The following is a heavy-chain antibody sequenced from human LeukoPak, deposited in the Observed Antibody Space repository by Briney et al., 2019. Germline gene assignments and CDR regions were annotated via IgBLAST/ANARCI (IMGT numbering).Heavy chain of an antibody. CDR2: IYYSGST. V-gene: IGHV4-59*01. CDR1: GGSISSYY. Sequence: PSETLSLTCTVSGGSISSYYWSWIRQPPGKGLEWIGYIYYSGSTNYNPSLKSRVTISVDTSKNQFSLKLSSVTAADTAVYYCARDLTDYYDSSGHYMSGWFDPWGQGTLVTVSS. D-gene: IGHD3-22*01. J-gene: IGHJ5*02. CDR3: ARDLTDYYDSSGHYMSGWFDP.